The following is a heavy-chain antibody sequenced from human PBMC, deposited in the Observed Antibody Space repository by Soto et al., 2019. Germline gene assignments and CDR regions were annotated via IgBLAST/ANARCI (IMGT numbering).Heavy chain of an antibody. V-gene: IGHV1-8*01. D-gene: IGHD3-10*01. CDR2: MNPNSGNT. CDR3: ARVMVRGPDAFDI. CDR1: GYTFTSYD. Sequence: GASVKVSCKASGYTFTSYDINCVRQATGQGLEWMGWMNPNSGNTGYAQKFQGRVTMTRNTSISTAYMELSSLRSEDTAVYYCARVMVRGPDAFDIWGQGTMVTVSS. J-gene: IGHJ3*02.